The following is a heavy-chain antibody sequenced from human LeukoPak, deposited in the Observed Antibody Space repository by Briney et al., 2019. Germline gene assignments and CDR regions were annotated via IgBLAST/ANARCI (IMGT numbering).Heavy chain of an antibody. D-gene: IGHD5-18*01. V-gene: IGHV4-34*01. J-gene: IGHJ4*02. CDR3: ARGDTAMVSIDY. Sequence: PSETVSLTCVVYGGPFSDYYWSWIPQPPGKGLEWIGEINHSGSTNYNPSLKSRVTISVDTSKNQFSLKLSSVTAADTAVYYCARGDTAMVSIDYWGQGTLVTVSS. CDR2: INHSGST. CDR1: GGPFSDYY.